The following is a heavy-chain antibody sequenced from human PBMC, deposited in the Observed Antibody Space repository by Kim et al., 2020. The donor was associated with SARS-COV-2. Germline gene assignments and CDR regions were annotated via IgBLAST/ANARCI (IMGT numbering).Heavy chain of an antibody. CDR1: GGSISSSSYY. J-gene: IGHJ5*02. CDR3: ARRWSNWFDP. CDR2: TYYSGST. D-gene: IGHD2-15*01. Sequence: SETLSLTCTVSGGSISSSSYYWGWIRQPPGKGLEWIGSTYYSGSTYYNPSLKSRVTISVDTSKNQFSLKLSSVTAADTAVYYCARRWSNWFDPWGQGTLVTVSS. V-gene: IGHV4-39*01.